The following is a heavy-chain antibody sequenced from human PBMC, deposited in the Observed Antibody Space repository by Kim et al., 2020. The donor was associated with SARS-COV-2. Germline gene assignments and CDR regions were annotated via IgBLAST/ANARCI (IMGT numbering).Heavy chain of an antibody. J-gene: IGHJ3*02. CDR3: ARASKSEGGARVLNAFDI. D-gene: IGHD1-26*01. Sequence: SVKVSCKASGGTFSSYAISWVRQAPGQGLEWMGGIIPIFGTANYAQKFQGRVTITADESTSTAYMELSSLRSEDTAVYYCARASKSEGGARVLNAFDIWGQGTMVTVSS. V-gene: IGHV1-69*13. CDR2: IIPIFGTA. CDR1: GGTFSSYA.